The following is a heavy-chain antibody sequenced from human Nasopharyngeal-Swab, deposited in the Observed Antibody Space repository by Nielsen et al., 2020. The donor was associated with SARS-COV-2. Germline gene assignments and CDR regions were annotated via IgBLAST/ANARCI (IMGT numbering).Heavy chain of an antibody. D-gene: IGHD5-24*01. CDR1: GFTFSDYY. CDR3: AGGDGFPEGDY. J-gene: IGHJ4*02. Sequence: GGSLRLFCAASGFTFSDYYMSWIRQAPGKGLEWVSYISSSSSYTNYADSVKGRFTISRDNAKNSLYLQMNSLTAEDTAVYYCAGGDGFPEGDYWGQGTLVTVSS. CDR2: ISSSSSYT. V-gene: IGHV3-11*03.